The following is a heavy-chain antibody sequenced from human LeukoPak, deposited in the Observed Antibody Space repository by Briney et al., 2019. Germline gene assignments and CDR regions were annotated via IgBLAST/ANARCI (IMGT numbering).Heavy chain of an antibody. Sequence: NPSETLSLTCTVSGGSISSSSYYWGWIRQPPGKGLEWIGSIYYSGSTYYNPSLKRRVTISVDTSKNQFSLKLSSVTAADTAVYYCARLRALAGYSSGYDAFDIWGQGTMVTVSS. V-gene: IGHV4-39*01. CDR2: IYYSGST. D-gene: IGHD6-19*01. CDR3: ARLRALAGYSSGYDAFDI. CDR1: GGSISSSSYY. J-gene: IGHJ3*02.